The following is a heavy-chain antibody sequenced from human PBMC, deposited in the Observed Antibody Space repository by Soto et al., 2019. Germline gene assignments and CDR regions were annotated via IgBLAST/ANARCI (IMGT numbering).Heavy chain of an antibody. CDR1: GFTFSSYA. V-gene: IGHV3-30-3*01. Sequence: QVQLVESGGGVVQPGRSLRLSCAASGFTFSSYAMHWVRQAPGKGLEWVAVISYDGSNKYYADSVKGRFTISRDNSKNTLYLPMNSLRAEDTAVYYCARDALRYFDWPIDYWGQGTLVTVSS. CDR3: ARDALRYFDWPIDY. J-gene: IGHJ4*02. D-gene: IGHD3-9*01. CDR2: ISYDGSNK.